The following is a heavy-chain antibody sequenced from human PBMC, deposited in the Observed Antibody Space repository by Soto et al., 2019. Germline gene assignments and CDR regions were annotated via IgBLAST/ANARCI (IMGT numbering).Heavy chain of an antibody. J-gene: IGHJ5*02. D-gene: IGHD6-13*01. CDR1: GFTFSSYS. CDR2: ISSSSSTI. CDR3: ATNLNRHSSSWYGNWFDP. Sequence: EVQLVESGGGLVQPGGSLRLSCAASGFTFSSYSMNWVRQAPGKGLEWVSYISSSSSTIYYADSVKGRFTISRDNAKNSLXLQMNSLRAEDTAVYYCATNLNRHSSSWYGNWFDPWGQGTLVTVSS. V-gene: IGHV3-48*01.